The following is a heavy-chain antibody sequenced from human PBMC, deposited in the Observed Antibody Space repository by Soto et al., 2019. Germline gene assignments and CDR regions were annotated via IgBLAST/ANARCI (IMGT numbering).Heavy chain of an antibody. CDR2: IFDAATT. V-gene: IGHV4-61*01. J-gene: IGHJ6*02. CDR1: GESVGRGTNY. CDR3: SRVCWGRADGVIYCYGMED. Sequence: QVQLQESGPGLMKPSGTLSLICSVSGESVGRGTNYWSWVRQAPGRGLEWIGYIFDAATTNYNASFESRVSIPLDAAKTQVSLKRTSVTAADTASYDGSRVCWGRADGVIYCYGMEDWGPVTSVTVSS. D-gene: IGHD2-8*01.